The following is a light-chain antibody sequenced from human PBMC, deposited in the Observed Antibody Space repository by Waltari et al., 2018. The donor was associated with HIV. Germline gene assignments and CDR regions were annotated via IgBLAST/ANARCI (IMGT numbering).Light chain of an antibody. J-gene: IGLJ2*01. CDR3: HVWDSFSDHRV. V-gene: IGLV3-21*02. Sequence: SYVLTQPPSVSVAPGQTARISCEGDNLGSKSVHWYQEKPGQAPVLVVYYDTDRPSGIPERFAGSNSGNTATLIISGVEAGDEADYYCHVWDSFSDHRVFGGGTELTVL. CDR1: NLGSKS. CDR2: YDT.